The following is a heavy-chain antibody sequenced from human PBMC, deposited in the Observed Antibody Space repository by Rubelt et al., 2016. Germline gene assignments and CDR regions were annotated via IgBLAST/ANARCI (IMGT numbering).Heavy chain of an antibody. Sequence: VHLVESGGGLVQPGGSLRLSCAASGFTFRNYVMSWVRQAPGKGLEWVSAIINSCASTYYTVSVKGRFTLSSDKSNNRRYLEIERRRGYETAAYFWASYDSSGYWLDYWGQGTLVTVSS. CDR2: IINSCAST. CDR1: GFTFRNYV. D-gene: IGHD3-22*01. CDR3: ASYDSSGYWLDY. J-gene: IGHJ4*02. V-gene: IGHV3-23*04.